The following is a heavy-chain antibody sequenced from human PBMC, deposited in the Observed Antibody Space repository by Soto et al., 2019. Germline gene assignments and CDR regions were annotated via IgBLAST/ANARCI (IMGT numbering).Heavy chain of an antibody. CDR2: MNPNSGNT. Sequence: GPSVKVSCKASGYTFTSYDINWVRQATGQGLEWMGWMNPNSGNTGYAQKLQGRVTMTTDTSTSTAYMELRSLRSDDTAVYYCARASGSSYWFDPWGQGTLVTVSS. J-gene: IGHJ5*02. V-gene: IGHV1-8*01. CDR3: ARASGSSYWFDP. D-gene: IGHD1-26*01. CDR1: GYTFTSYD.